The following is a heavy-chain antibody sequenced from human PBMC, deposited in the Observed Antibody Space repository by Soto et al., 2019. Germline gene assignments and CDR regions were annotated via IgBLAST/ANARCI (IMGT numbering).Heavy chain of an antibody. CDR2: IYYSGST. D-gene: IGHD5-12*01. CDR3: ARGRRDGYNPRGYYFDY. CDR1: GGSISSYY. J-gene: IGHJ4*02. V-gene: IGHV4-59*01. Sequence: SETLSLTCTVSGGSISSYYWSWIRQPPGKGLEWIGYIYYSGSTNYNPSLKSRVTISVDTSKNQFSLKLSSVTAADTAVYYCARGRRDGYNPRGYYFDYWGQGTLVTVSS.